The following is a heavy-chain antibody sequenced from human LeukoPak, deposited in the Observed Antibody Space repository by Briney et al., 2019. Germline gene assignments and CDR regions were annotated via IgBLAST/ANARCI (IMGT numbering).Heavy chain of an antibody. J-gene: IGHJ4*02. D-gene: IGHD4-17*01. CDR3: ARVPYGDSPDY. CDR2: ISSSSSYI. CDR1: GFTFSSYS. Sequence: GGSLRLSCATSGFTFSSYSMNWVRQAPGKGLKWVSSISSSSSYIYYADSVKGRFTISRDNAKNSLYLQMNSLRAEDTAVYYCARVPYGDSPDYWGQGTLVTVSS. V-gene: IGHV3-21*01.